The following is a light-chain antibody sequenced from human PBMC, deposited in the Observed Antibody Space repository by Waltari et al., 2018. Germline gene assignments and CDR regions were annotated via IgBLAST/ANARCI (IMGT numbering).Light chain of an antibody. J-gene: IGKJ1*01. Sequence: IQLTQSPSSLSASVGDRVTITCRARQGISSYLAWYHQKPGKAPKLLIYAASTLQSGVPSRFSGSGSGTEFTLTISSLQPEDFATYYCQELNSYQWTFGQGTKVEIK. CDR2: AAS. CDR3: QELNSYQWT. V-gene: IGKV1-9*01. CDR1: QGISSY.